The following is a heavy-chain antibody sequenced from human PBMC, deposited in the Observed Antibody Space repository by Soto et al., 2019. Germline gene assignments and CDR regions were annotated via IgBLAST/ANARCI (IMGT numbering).Heavy chain of an antibody. D-gene: IGHD3-3*01. CDR3: ASTYYDFWSGYGGMDV. J-gene: IGHJ6*02. Sequence: EVQLLESGGGLVQPGGSLRLSCSASGFTFSSYSMSWVRQAPGKGLEWLSSISGSAGTTYYADSVKGHFTISRDNSKSTLYLQMHSLRAEDTAVYYCASTYYDFWSGYGGMDVWGQGTTVTVSS. CDR2: ISGSAGTT. CDR1: GFTFSSYS. V-gene: IGHV3-23*01.